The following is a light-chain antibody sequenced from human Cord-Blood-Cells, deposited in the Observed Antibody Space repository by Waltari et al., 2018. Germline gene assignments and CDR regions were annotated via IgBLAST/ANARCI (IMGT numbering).Light chain of an antibody. CDR3: QQRSNWPPYT. CDR2: DAS. CDR1: QGVSSY. V-gene: IGKV3-11*01. J-gene: IGKJ2*01. Sequence: EIVLTQSPATLSLSPGERATLSCRASQGVSSYLAWYQQKPGQAPRLLIYDASNRATGIPARFSGSGSAADFTLTINSLEPADFAVYYCQQRSNWPPYTFGQGTKLEIK.